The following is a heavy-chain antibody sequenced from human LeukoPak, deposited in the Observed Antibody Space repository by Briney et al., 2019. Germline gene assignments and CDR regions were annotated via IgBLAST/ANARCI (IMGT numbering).Heavy chain of an antibody. D-gene: IGHD7-27*01. CDR2: ISYDGSNK. CDR3: ARDHRWGFDY. V-gene: IGHV3-30*03. J-gene: IGHJ4*02. Sequence: GGSLRLSCAASGFTFSSYGMHWVRQAPGKGLEWVAVISYDGSNKYYADSVKGRFTISTDNAENSLYLQMNSLRTEDTAVYYCARDHRWGFDYWGRGTLVTVSS. CDR1: GFTFSSYG.